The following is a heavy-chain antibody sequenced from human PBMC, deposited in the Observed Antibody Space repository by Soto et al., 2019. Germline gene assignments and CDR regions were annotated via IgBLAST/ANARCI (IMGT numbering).Heavy chain of an antibody. CDR1: GDSISNYY. J-gene: IGHJ4*02. D-gene: IGHD3-16*01. Sequence: SETLSLPCTVSGDSISNYYWCWIRQPPGKGLEWLGYIYYSGSTNYNPSVKSRVTISLDTSKNQFSLKLSSVTAADTAVYYCAREISRRGGIDYWGQGTLVTVSS. V-gene: IGHV4-59*01. CDR3: AREISRRGGIDY. CDR2: IYYSGST.